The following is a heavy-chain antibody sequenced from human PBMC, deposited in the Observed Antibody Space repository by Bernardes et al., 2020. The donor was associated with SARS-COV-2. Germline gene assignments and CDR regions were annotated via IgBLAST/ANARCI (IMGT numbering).Heavy chain of an antibody. Sequence: SETLSLTCTVYGGSFSGYSWAWIRQPPGKGLEWIGEINRSGGTNYNPSLKSRVTISVDTSKNQVYLKLTSISATDTAVYFCARDRAGRAEGLFPTYFYFYGIDAWGQGTTVTVSS. CDR1: GGSFSGYS. CDR3: ARDRAGRAEGLFPTYFYFYGIDA. J-gene: IGHJ6*02. CDR2: INRSGGT. V-gene: IGHV4-34*01. D-gene: IGHD3-10*01.